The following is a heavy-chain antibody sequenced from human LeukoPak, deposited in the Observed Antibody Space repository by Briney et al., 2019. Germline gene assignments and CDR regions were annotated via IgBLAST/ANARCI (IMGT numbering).Heavy chain of an antibody. CDR1: GFTFSSYA. Sequence: GGSLRLSCAASGFTFSSYAMHWVRQAPGKGLEWVSGISWNSGSIGYADSVKGRFTISRDNAKNSLYLQMNSLRAEDTALYYCAKGRNVLRYFDHPVFDYWGQGTLVTVSS. J-gene: IGHJ4*02. CDR2: ISWNSGSI. V-gene: IGHV3-9*01. CDR3: AKGRNVLRYFDHPVFDY. D-gene: IGHD3-9*01.